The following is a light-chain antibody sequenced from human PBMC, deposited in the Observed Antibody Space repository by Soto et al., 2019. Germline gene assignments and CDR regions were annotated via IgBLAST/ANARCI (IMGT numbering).Light chain of an antibody. Sequence: QSVLTQPPSVSGAPGQRVTISCTGSRSNIGAGYDVHWYQQLPGTAHKLLIYGNSNRPSGVPDRFSGSKSGTSASLAITGLQAEDEADYYCQSYDSSLSGYVVFGGGTKLTVL. J-gene: IGLJ2*01. CDR2: GNS. V-gene: IGLV1-40*01. CDR3: QSYDSSLSGYVV. CDR1: RSNIGAGYD.